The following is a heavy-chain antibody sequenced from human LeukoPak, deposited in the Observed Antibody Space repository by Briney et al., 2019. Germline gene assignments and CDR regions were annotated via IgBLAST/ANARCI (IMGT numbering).Heavy chain of an antibody. Sequence: GGSLRLSCAASGFTFSGYSMSWVRQAPGKGLEWVSYISSSSSTIYYADSVKGRFTISRDNAKNSLYLQMNSLRAEDTAVYYCARDLGEWLPDYWGQGTLVTVSS. CDR1: GFTFSGYS. CDR2: ISSSSSTI. D-gene: IGHD3-16*01. J-gene: IGHJ4*02. V-gene: IGHV3-48*01. CDR3: ARDLGEWLPDY.